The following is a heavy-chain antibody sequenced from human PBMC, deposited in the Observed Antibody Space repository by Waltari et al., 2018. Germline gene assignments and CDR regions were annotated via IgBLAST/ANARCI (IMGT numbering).Heavy chain of an antibody. Sequence: EVHLVESGGGLVQPGGAVTLSGADSGFAFGSYWMSGVRQAPGKGLEWVANIKQDGSEKYCVGSVRGRFTISRDNAKNSVYLQMNSLRDEDTAVYFCAKSGLRNAWHGAQWGQGTLVTVSS. CDR2: IKQDGSEK. CDR1: GFAFGSYW. J-gene: IGHJ4*02. V-gene: IGHV3-7*02. CDR3: AKSGLRNAWHGAQ. D-gene: IGHD2-2*01.